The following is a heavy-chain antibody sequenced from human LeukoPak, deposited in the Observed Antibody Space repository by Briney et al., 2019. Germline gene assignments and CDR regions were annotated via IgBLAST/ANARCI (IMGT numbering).Heavy chain of an antibody. CDR3: AKDSGWTYFYYYYYMDV. J-gene: IGHJ6*03. CDR1: AFTLSTYA. CDR2: ISAGGATI. D-gene: IGHD1-26*01. V-gene: IGHV3-23*01. Sequence: GGSLRLSCAASAFTLSTYAMSWDRQAPGKGLEWVSAISAGGATIYYADSVKGRFTVSRDNSKNTLYLQINSLRAEDTAVYCCAKDSGWTYFYYYYYMDVWGKGTTVTVSS.